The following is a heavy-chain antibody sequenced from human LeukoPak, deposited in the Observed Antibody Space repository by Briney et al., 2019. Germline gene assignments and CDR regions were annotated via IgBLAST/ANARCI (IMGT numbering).Heavy chain of an antibody. V-gene: IGHV1-2*02. CDR2: IYPNSGGT. Sequence: ASVKVSCKASGHTFTGYYMHWVRQAAGQGLEWMGWIYPNSGGTNYAQKFQGRVTMTRDTSISTAYMELSRLRSDDTAVYYCAREPSGSGSYDYWGQGTLVTVSS. CDR1: GHTFTGYY. D-gene: IGHD3-10*01. CDR3: AREPSGSGSYDY. J-gene: IGHJ4*02.